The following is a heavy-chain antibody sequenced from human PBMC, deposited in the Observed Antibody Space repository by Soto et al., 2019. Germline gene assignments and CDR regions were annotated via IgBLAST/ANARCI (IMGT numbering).Heavy chain of an antibody. V-gene: IGHV1-69*13. J-gene: IGHJ4*02. Sequence: ASVKVSCKASGGTFSSYAISWVRQAPGQGLEWMGGIIPIFGTANYAQKFQGRVTITADESTSTAYMELSSLRSEDTAVYYCARWNSYGYYFDYWGQGTLVTVSS. CDR2: IIPIFGTA. CDR1: GGTFSSYA. D-gene: IGHD5-18*01. CDR3: ARWNSYGYYFDY.